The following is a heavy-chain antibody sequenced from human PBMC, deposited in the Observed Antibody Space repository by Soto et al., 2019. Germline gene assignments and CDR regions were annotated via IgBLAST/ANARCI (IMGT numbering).Heavy chain of an antibody. V-gene: IGHV4-34*01. CDR2: INHSGST. J-gene: IGHJ5*02. CDR3: ARGGPWFDP. CDR1: GGSFSGYY. Sequence: QVQLQQWGAGLLKPSETLSLTCAVCGGSFSGYYWSWIRQPPGKGLEWIGEINHSGSTNYNPSLKSRVTISVDTSKNQFSLKLSSVTAADTAVYYCARGGPWFDPWGQGTLVTVSS.